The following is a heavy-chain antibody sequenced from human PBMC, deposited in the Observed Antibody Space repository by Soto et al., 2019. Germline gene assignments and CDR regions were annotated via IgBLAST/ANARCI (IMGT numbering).Heavy chain of an antibody. V-gene: IGHV4-59*01. Sequence: QVQLQESGPGLVKPSETLSLTCTVSGGSISSYYWSWIRQPPGKGLEWIGFIFYSGSTSYNPSLMRRVSISIYTSDYQFSLKLNSVTAAYTAVYYRASMIGDPVLSFDSWGQGTLVAVSS. D-gene: IGHD3-22*01. CDR2: IFYSGST. CDR1: GGSISSYY. CDR3: ASMIGDPVLSFDS. J-gene: IGHJ5*01.